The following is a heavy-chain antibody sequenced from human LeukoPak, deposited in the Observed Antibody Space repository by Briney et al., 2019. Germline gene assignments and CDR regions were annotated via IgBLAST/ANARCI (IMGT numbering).Heavy chain of an antibody. CDR3: VRDRGSGSSQTHEFFEH. CDR1: GFTFSSYS. CDR2: ISSSSSYI. V-gene: IGHV3-21*01. J-gene: IGHJ1*01. D-gene: IGHD1-26*01. Sequence: GGSLRLSCAASGFTFSSYSMNWVRQAPGKGLEWVSSISSSSSYIYYADSVKGRFTISRDNAKNSLYLQMNSLRAEDTAVYYCVRDRGSGSSQTHEFFEHWGQGTLVTVSS.